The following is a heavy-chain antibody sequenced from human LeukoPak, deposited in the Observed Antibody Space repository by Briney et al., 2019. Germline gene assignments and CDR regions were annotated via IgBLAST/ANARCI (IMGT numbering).Heavy chain of an antibody. Sequence: GGSLRLSCAVSGFTFSTHWMSWVRQIPGKGLEWVASVVPDGRVQYYVDSMKGRFTISRDNAKNSLYLQMNSLRAEDTAVYCCARGDVDYWGQGTLATVSS. CDR3: ARGDVDY. V-gene: IGHV3-7*01. CDR2: VVPDGRVQ. J-gene: IGHJ4*02. CDR1: GFTFSTHW.